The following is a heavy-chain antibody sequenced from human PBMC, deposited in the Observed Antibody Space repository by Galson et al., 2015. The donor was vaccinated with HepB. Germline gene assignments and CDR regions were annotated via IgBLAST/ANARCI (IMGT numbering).Heavy chain of an antibody. Sequence: SVKVSCQASGGTFSTYSLSCARQVQGQGLQWMGGIIPTSGATSNAQRFQGRVTFTADGSTSTAYMELSNLRSDDTAVYYCARYSSGYPFQFWGQGTLVTVSS. D-gene: IGHD3-22*01. J-gene: IGHJ4*02. V-gene: IGHV1-69*13. CDR1: GGTFSTYS. CDR3: ARYSSGYPFQF. CDR2: IIPTSGAT.